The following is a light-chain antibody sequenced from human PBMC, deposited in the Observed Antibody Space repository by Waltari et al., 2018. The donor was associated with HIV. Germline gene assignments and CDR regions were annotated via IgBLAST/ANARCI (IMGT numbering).Light chain of an antibody. Sequence: DIVMTQSPDSLVVSLGERATINCKYRRSVLSSSNDRNYLAWYQQKSGQPPRLLFYWASSRESVVPARFTGGGSRTDFTLTINSLQAEDVAVYYCQQYYTTPLTFGGGTKVEIK. J-gene: IGKJ4*01. CDR2: WAS. V-gene: IGKV4-1*01. CDR3: QQYYTTPLT. CDR1: RSVLSSSNDRNY.